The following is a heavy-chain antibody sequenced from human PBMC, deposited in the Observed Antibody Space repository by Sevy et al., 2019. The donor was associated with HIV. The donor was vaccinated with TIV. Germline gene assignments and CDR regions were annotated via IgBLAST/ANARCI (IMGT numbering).Heavy chain of an antibody. CDR1: GGSISSGGYY. CDR2: IYYSGSN. V-gene: IGHV4-31*03. CDR3: ARGGAITMIPDYYYYGMDV. J-gene: IGHJ6*02. Sequence: SETLSLTCTVSGGSISSGGYYWSWIRQHPGKGLEWIGYIYYSGSNYYNPSLKSRVTISVDTSKNQFHLKLSSVTAADTAVYYCARGGAITMIPDYYYYGMDVWGQGTTVTVSS. D-gene: IGHD3-22*01.